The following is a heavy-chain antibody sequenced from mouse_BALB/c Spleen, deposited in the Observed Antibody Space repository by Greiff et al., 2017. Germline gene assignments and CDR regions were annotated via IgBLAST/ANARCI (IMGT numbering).Heavy chain of an antibody. D-gene: IGHD2-10*02. CDR2: IYPGDGDT. V-gene: IGHV1-80*01. J-gene: IGHJ3*01. Sequence: VQLQESGAELVRPGSSVKISCKASGYAFSSYWMNWVKQRPGQGLEWIGQIYPGDGDTNYNGKFKGKATLTADKSSSTAYMQLSSLTSEDSAVYFCARVGYGSYGFAYWGQGTLVTVSA. CDR3: ARVGYGSYGFAY. CDR1: GYAFSSYW.